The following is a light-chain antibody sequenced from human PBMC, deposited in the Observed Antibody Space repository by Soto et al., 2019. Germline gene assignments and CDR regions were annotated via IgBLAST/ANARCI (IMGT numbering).Light chain of an antibody. V-gene: IGKV1-5*03. CDR3: HQYNTKPVS. CDR2: KAS. CDR1: QSINSW. J-gene: IGKJ4*01. Sequence: DIQMTQSPSTLSASVGDRVTITCRASQSINSWLAWYQQEPGKAPKLLIYKASTLQSGVPSRFSGSGSGTEFTLTISTLQPDDFATYYCHQYNTKPVSFGGGTKLDIK.